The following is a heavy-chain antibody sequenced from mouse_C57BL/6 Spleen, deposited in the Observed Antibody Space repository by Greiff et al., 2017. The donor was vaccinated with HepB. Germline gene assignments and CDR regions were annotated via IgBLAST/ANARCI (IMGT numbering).Heavy chain of an antibody. Sequence: VQLQQSGTELVKPGASVKLSCKASGYTFTSYWMHWVKQRPGQGLEWIGNINPSNGGTNYNEKFKSKATLTVDKSSSTAYMQLSSLTSEDSAVYYGAKSIYDGYGGFAYWGQGTLVTVSA. D-gene: IGHD2-3*01. CDR2: INPSNGGT. CDR3: AKSIYDGYGGFAY. J-gene: IGHJ3*01. V-gene: IGHV1-53*01. CDR1: GYTFTSYW.